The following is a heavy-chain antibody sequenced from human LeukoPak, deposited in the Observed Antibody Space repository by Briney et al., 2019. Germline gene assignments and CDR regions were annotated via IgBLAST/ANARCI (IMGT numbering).Heavy chain of an antibody. CDR1: GFTFSSYA. CDR2: ISYDGSNK. V-gene: IGHV3-30*04. D-gene: IGHD1-26*01. CDR3: AGRGSYYLD. J-gene: IGHJ4*02. Sequence: GGSLRLFCAASGFTFSSYAMHWVRQAPGKGLEWVAVISYDGSNKYYADSVKGRFTISRDNSKNTLYLQMNSLRAEDTAVYYCAGRGSYYLDWGQGTLVTVSS.